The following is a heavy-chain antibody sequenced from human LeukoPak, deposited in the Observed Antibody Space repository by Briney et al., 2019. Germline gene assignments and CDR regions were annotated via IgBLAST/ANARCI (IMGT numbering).Heavy chain of an antibody. J-gene: IGHJ5*02. Sequence: SVKVSCKASGGTFSSYAISWVRQAPGQGLEWMGGIIPIFGTANYAQKFQGRVTITADESTSTAYMELSSLRSEDTAVYYCARDPEYSSSIDWFDPWGQGTLVTVSS. D-gene: IGHD6-6*01. CDR1: GGTFSSYA. V-gene: IGHV1-69*13. CDR3: ARDPEYSSSIDWFDP. CDR2: IIPIFGTA.